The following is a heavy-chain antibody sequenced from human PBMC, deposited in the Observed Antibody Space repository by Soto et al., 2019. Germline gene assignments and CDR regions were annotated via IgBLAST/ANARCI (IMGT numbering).Heavy chain of an antibody. D-gene: IGHD3-3*01. CDR1: GYTFTSYA. Sequence: ASVKVSCKASGYTFTSYAMHWVRQAPGQRLEWMGWINAGNGNTKYSQKFQGRVTITRDTPASTAYMELSSLRSEDTAVYYCASKNYDFGSGPRAFDIGGQGKMVTVSS. CDR2: INAGNGNT. V-gene: IGHV1-3*01. J-gene: IGHJ3*02. CDR3: ASKNYDFGSGPRAFDI.